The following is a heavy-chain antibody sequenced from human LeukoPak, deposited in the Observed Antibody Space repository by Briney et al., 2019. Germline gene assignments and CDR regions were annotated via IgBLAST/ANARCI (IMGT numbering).Heavy chain of an antibody. CDR3: AREGSGWYYYYYMDV. D-gene: IGHD6-19*01. CDR2: IYTSGST. Sequence: SETLSLTCTVSGGSISSYYWSWIRQPAGKGLEWIGRIYTSGSTNYNPSLKSRVTMSVDTSKNQFSLKLSSVTAADTAVYCCAREGSGWYYYYYMDVWGKGTTVTVSS. V-gene: IGHV4-4*07. CDR1: GGSISSYY. J-gene: IGHJ6*03.